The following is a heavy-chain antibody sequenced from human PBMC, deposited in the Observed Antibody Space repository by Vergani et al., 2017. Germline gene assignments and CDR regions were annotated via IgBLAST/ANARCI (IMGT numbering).Heavy chain of an antibody. D-gene: IGHD1-14*01. CDR2: TWYDGNNK. CDR1: GFTFNQYG. CDR3: AGDLRLLYNRFDP. V-gene: IGHV3-33*01. J-gene: IGHJ5*02. Sequence: QVPFVESGGGVVQPGRSLRLSCAASGFTFNQYGMHWVRQAPGKGLEWVAVTWYDGNNKQYADSVKGRFTISRDNSKSTMYLQMNSLRDEDTGVYYCAGDLRLLYNRFDPWGQGTLVTVSS.